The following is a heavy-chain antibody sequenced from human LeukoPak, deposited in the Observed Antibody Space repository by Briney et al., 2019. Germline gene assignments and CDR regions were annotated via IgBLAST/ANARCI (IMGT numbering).Heavy chain of an antibody. Sequence: GGSLRLSCEVSGFTFSASNMNWVRQAPGKGLEWVSYISSKGTYINYADSVKGRFTISRDNAKNSLYLQMNSLRAEDTAVYYCARDLGTTVTTYLDYWGQGTLVTVSS. CDR2: ISSKGTYI. D-gene: IGHD4-17*01. CDR1: GFTFSASN. J-gene: IGHJ4*02. V-gene: IGHV3-21*01. CDR3: ARDLGTTVTTYLDY.